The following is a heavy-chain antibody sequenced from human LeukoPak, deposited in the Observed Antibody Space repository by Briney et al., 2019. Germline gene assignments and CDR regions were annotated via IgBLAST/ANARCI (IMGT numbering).Heavy chain of an antibody. CDR3: ARGDDSSVPFRGLGP. CDR2: INPNSGGT. D-gene: IGHD3-22*01. V-gene: IGHV1-2*02. J-gene: IGHJ5*02. CDR1: GYTFTGYY. Sequence: GASVKVSCKASGYTFTGYYMHWVRQAPGQGLEWMGWINPNSGGTNYAQKFQGRVTMTRDTSISTAYMELSRLRSDDTAVYYCARGDDSSVPFRGLGPWGQGTLVTVSS.